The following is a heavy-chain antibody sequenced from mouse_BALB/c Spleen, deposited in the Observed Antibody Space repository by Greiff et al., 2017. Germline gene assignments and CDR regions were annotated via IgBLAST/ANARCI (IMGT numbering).Heavy chain of an antibody. V-gene: IGHV2-9*02. CDR2: IWAGGST. Sequence: VQLVESGPGLVAPSQSLSITCTVSGFSLTSYGVHWVRQPPGKGLEWLGVIWAGGSTNYNSALMSRLSISKDNSKSQVFLKMNSLQTDDTAMYYCARVNGNYGYAMDYWGQGTSVTVSS. CDR1: GFSLTSYG. CDR3: ARVNGNYGYAMDY. D-gene: IGHD2-1*01. J-gene: IGHJ4*01.